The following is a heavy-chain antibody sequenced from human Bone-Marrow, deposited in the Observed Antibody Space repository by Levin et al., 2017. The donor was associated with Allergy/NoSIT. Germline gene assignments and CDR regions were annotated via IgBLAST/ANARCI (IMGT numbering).Heavy chain of an antibody. CDR2: INHSGST. D-gene: IGHD3-10*01. Sequence: SETLSLTCAVYGGSFSGYYWSWIRQPPGKGLEWIGEINHSGSTNYNPSLKSRVTISVDTSKNQFSLKLSSVTAADTAVYYCARGLCQYYYGSGSYYNDFYDYYYMDVWGKGTTVTVSS. CDR1: GGSFSGYY. CDR3: ARGLCQYYYGSGSYYNDFYDYYYMDV. V-gene: IGHV4-34*01. J-gene: IGHJ6*03.